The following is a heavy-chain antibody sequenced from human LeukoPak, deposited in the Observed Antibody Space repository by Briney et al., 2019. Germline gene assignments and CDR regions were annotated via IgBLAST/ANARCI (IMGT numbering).Heavy chain of an antibody. V-gene: IGHV3-23*01. Sequence: GGSLRLSCAASGFTFSSYAMSWVRQAPGKGLEWVSAISGSGGSTYYADSVKGRFTISRDNSKNTLYLQMNSLRAEDTAVYYCARVGYDIRGYFDYWGQGTLVTVSS. CDR2: ISGSGGST. CDR1: GFTFSSYA. J-gene: IGHJ4*02. D-gene: IGHD3-22*01. CDR3: ARVGYDIRGYFDY.